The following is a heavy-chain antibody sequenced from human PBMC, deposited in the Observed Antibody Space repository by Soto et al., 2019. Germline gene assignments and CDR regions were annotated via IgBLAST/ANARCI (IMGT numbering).Heavy chain of an antibody. Sequence: HPGGSLRLSCAASGITISNYPMSWVRQAPGKGLDWVSGISGSGDRTYYADSAKGRFTISKDISKNSLSLQLDSLRVEDTAVYFCVKDDGGYPSTAPHWGQGTLVTVSS. CDR1: GITISNYP. V-gene: IGHV3-23*01. D-gene: IGHD3-22*01. CDR3: VKDDGGYPSTAPH. J-gene: IGHJ4*02. CDR2: ISGSGDRT.